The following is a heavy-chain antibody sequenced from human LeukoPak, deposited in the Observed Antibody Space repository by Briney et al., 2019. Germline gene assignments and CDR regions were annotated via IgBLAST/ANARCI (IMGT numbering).Heavy chain of an antibody. CDR3: ASDSSSSPAYYHYYMDA. J-gene: IGHJ6*03. CDR1: GFTFSDYY. V-gene: IGHV3-11*06. Sequence: GSLRLSCAASGFTFSDYYMSWIRQAPGKGLEWVSSITTTSSYIYYADSVKGRFTISRDNAKSSLLLQMNSLRAEDTGVYYCASDSSSSPAYYHYYMDAWGKGTTVTVSS. CDR2: ITTTSSYI. D-gene: IGHD6-13*01.